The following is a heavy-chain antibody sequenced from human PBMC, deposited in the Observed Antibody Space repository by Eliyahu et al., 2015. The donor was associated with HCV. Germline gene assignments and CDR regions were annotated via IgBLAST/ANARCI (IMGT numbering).Heavy chain of an antibody. D-gene: IGHD3-10*01. V-gene: IGHV4-61*02. CDR3: ARGNGYGSGRYFXHI. J-gene: IGHJ4*02. Sequence: QVQLEESGPGLVKPXXTLSLTCTISGXSXSSGRYFWTWIRQPARKGPEXIGHIYSTGSTDYNPXLQSXVTISLDTSENQFSLKXTSVTAADTALYYCARGNGYGSGRYFXHIWGQGTQVTVSS. CDR1: GXSXSSGRYF. CDR2: IYSTGST.